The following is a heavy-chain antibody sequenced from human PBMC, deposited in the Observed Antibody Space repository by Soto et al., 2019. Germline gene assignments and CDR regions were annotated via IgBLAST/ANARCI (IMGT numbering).Heavy chain of an antibody. CDR3: ARDLSEGGFDP. V-gene: IGHV1-18*01. Sequence: ASVKVSCKASGYTFTSYGISWVRQAPGQGLEWMGWISAYNGNTNYAQKLQGRVTMTTDTSKNQFSLKLSSVTAADTAVYYCARDLSEGGFDPWGQGTLVTVSS. CDR1: GYTFTSYG. CDR2: ISAYNGNT. J-gene: IGHJ5*02.